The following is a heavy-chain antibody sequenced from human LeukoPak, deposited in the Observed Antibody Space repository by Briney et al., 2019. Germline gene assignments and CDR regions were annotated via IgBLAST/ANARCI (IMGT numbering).Heavy chain of an antibody. CDR1: GGSISSYY. D-gene: IGHD2-2*01. J-gene: IGHJ5*02. Sequence: SETLSPTCTVSGGSISSYYWSWIRQPPGKGLEWIGYIYYSGSTNYNPSLKSRVTISVDTSKNQFSLKLSSVTAADTAVYYCARLSCSSTSCYWTFDPWGQGTLVTVSS. V-gene: IGHV4-59*08. CDR2: IYYSGST. CDR3: ARLSCSSTSCYWTFDP.